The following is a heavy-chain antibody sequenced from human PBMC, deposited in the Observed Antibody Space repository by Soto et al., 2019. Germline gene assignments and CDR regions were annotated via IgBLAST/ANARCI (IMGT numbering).Heavy chain of an antibody. J-gene: IGHJ4*02. D-gene: IGHD3-22*01. CDR3: ARDRIYDSSGPDDY. Sequence: ASVKVSCKASGYTFTSYGISWVRQAPGQGLEWMGWISAYNGNTNYAQKLQGRVTMTTDTSTSTAYMELRSLRSDDTAVYYCARDRIYDSSGPDDYWGQGTLVTVPQ. CDR1: GYTFTSYG. V-gene: IGHV1-18*04. CDR2: ISAYNGNT.